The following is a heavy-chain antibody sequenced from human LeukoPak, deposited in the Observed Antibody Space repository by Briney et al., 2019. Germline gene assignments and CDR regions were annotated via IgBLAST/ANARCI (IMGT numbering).Heavy chain of an antibody. Sequence: ASVKVSCKASGGTFSSYAISWVRQAPGQGLEWMGRIIPILGIANYAQKFQGRVTITADKSTSTAYMELSSLRSEDTAVYYCARRARYYYGSGSYRVGDYYYYGMDVWGQGTTVTVSS. CDR1: GGTFSSYA. J-gene: IGHJ6*02. V-gene: IGHV1-69*04. D-gene: IGHD3-10*01. CDR3: ARRARYYYGSGSYRVGDYYYYGMDV. CDR2: IIPILGIA.